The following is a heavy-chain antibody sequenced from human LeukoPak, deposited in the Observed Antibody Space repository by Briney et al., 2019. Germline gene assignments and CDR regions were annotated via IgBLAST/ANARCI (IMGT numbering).Heavy chain of an antibody. CDR1: GPSLSNYA. CDR2: IGGSGSST. Sequence: PGPSLSPSRPAAGPSLSNYAISSVRQPPGNWMEWVSCIGGSGSSTYYDASVKSRFTISRDNSKNPLYLQLNSVRAADTAVYYCAKLWCGELGVVYFDYWGQGTLVTVSS. CDR3: AKLWCGELGVVYFDY. V-gene: IGHV3-23*01. J-gene: IGHJ4*02. D-gene: IGHD3-10*01.